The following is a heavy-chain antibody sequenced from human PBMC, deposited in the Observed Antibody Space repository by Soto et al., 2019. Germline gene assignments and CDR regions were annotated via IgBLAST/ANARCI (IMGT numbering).Heavy chain of an antibody. V-gene: IGHV1-8*01. J-gene: IGHJ6*02. Sequence: ASVKVSCKASGYTFTSYDINWVRQATGQGLEWMGWMNPNSGNTGYAQKFQGRVTMTRNTSIGTAYMELSSLRSEDTAVYYCARGRGYSYGYEWGMDVWGQGTTVTVSS. CDR3: ARGRGYSYGYEWGMDV. CDR2: MNPNSGNT. D-gene: IGHD5-18*01. CDR1: GYTFTSYD.